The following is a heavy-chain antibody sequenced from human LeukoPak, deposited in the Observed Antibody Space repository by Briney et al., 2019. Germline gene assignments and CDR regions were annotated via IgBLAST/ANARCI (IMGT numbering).Heavy chain of an antibody. Sequence: GGSLRLSCAASGFTFNRNAISWVRQPPGKGLEWVAAISNGKTYYADSVRGRFAISRDDSTNTVYLHMNSLRDEDTALYHCVREAGYCAPVCVKTNWFDPWGQGTLVTVSS. D-gene: IGHD2-15*01. V-gene: IGHV3-23*01. CDR1: GFTFNRNA. CDR2: ISNGKT. J-gene: IGHJ5*02. CDR3: VREAGYCAPVCVKTNWFDP.